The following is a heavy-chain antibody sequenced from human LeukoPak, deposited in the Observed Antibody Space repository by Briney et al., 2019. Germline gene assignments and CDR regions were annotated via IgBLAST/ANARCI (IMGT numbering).Heavy chain of an antibody. CDR1: GYSISSGYY. CDR3: GRGERGVDY. J-gene: IGHJ4*02. V-gene: IGHV4-38-2*02. CDR2: ISHSGST. Sequence: SETLSFTCTVSGYSISSGYYRGWIRQPPGKGLEWIASISHSGSTYYNPSLKSRVTISVDMSKNQFSLQLSSVTAADTAVYYCGRGERGVDYWGQGTLVTVSS. D-gene: IGHD2-8*01.